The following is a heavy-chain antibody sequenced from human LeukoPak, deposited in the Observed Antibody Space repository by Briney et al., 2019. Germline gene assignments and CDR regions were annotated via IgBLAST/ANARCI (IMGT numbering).Heavy chain of an antibody. J-gene: IGHJ6*02. D-gene: IGHD2-2*01. CDR1: GGSFSGYY. CDR3: ARGVVPAAMGRYYYYGMDV. V-gene: IGHV4-34*01. CDR2: INHSGST. Sequence: PSETLSLTCAVYGGSFSGYYWSWIRQPPGKGLEWIGEINHSGSTHYNPSLKSRDTISVDTSKNQFSLKLSSVTAADTAVYYCARGVVPAAMGRYYYYGMDVWGQGTTVTVSS.